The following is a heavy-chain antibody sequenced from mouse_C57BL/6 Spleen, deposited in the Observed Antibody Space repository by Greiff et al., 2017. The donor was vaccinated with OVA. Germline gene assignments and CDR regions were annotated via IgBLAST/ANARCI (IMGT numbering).Heavy chain of an antibody. CDR1: GYTFTSYW. CDR2: IDPSDSYT. CDR3: ARRGYDYFDY. Sequence: QVQLQQPGAELVKPGASVKLSCKASGYTFTSYWMQWVKQRPGQGLEWIGEIDPSDSYTNYNQKFKGKATLTVDTSSSTAYMQLSSLTSEDSAVYYCARRGYDYFDYWGQGTTLTVSS. V-gene: IGHV1-50*01. D-gene: IGHD3-1*01. J-gene: IGHJ2*01.